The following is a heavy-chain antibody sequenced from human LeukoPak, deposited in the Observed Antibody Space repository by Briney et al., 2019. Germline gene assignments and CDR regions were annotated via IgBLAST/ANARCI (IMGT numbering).Heavy chain of an antibody. Sequence: PGGSLRLSCAASGFTVSSNYMSWVRQAPGKGLEWVSVIYSGGSTYYADSVKGRFTNSTNNSKNTLYLQMNSLRAEDTAVYYCARGGGYRPYDYWGQGTLVTVSS. CDR1: GFTVSSNY. V-gene: IGHV3-53*01. D-gene: IGHD5-12*01. CDR3: ARGGGYRPYDY. J-gene: IGHJ4*02. CDR2: IYSGGST.